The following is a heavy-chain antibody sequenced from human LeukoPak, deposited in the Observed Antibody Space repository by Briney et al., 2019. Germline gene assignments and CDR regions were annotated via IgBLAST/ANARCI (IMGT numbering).Heavy chain of an antibody. CDR3: AKDQEISSGWPLDY. Sequence: GSLRLSCAASGFTFSSHGMNWVRQAPGKGLEWVSGISPSGGITYYTDSVKGRFTISRDKSKNTLYLQMNSLRAEDTAVYYCAKDQEISSGWPLDYWGQGTLVTVSA. CDR1: GFTFSSHG. J-gene: IGHJ4*02. V-gene: IGHV3-23*01. D-gene: IGHD6-19*01. CDR2: ISPSGGIT.